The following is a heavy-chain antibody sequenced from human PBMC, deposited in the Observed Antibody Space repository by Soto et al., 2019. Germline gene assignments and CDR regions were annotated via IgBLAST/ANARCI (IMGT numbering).Heavy chain of an antibody. CDR2: ISYTGTT. Sequence: TSETLSLTCTVSVSSSSDEYHWTCIRQSPAKGLEWIGYISYTGTTYYNPSLKSRVTISGDTSKNQFSLRMASVTAADTAVYYCARQPTVTTTRRFFDSWGQGSLVTVSS. V-gene: IGHV4-30-4*01. D-gene: IGHD4-17*01. CDR1: VSSSSDEYH. CDR3: ARQPTVTTTRRFFDS. J-gene: IGHJ4*02.